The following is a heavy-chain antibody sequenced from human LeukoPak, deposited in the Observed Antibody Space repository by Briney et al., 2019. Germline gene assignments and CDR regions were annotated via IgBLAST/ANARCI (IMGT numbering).Heavy chain of an antibody. J-gene: IGHJ3*02. D-gene: IGHD6-19*01. CDR2: IKQDGSEK. CDR1: GFTFSSYW. V-gene: IGHV3-7*01. Sequence: PGGSLRLSCAASGFTFSSYWMSWVRQAPGKGLEWVANIKQDGSEKYYVDSVKGRFTISRDNAKNSLYLQMNSLRAEDTAVYYCAREMGGQWLPWAFDIWGQGTMVTVSS. CDR3: AREMGGQWLPWAFDI.